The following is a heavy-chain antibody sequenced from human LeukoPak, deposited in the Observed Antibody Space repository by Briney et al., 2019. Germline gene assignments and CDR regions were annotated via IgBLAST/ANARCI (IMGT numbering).Heavy chain of an antibody. CDR1: GYTLTELS. D-gene: IGHD6-13*01. Sequence: ASVNVSCKVSGYTLTELSMHWVRQAPGKGLEWMGGFDPEDGETIYAQKFQGRVTMTEDTSTDTAYMELSSLRSEDTAVYYCAAGYSSSWWRSFDYWGQGTLITVSS. V-gene: IGHV1-24*01. CDR3: AAGYSSSWWRSFDY. J-gene: IGHJ4*02. CDR2: FDPEDGET.